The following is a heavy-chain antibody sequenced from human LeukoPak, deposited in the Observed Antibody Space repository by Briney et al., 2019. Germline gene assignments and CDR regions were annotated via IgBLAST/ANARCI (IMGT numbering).Heavy chain of an antibody. D-gene: IGHD2-8*01. J-gene: IGHJ4*02. Sequence: SETLSLTCTVSGGSISSYYWSWIRQPPGKGLEWIGYIYYSGSTNYNPSLKSRVTISVDTSKNQFSLKLSSVTAADTAVYCCARHPASYGFDYWGQGTLVTVSS. CDR1: GGSISSYY. V-gene: IGHV4-59*08. CDR2: IYYSGST. CDR3: ARHPASYGFDY.